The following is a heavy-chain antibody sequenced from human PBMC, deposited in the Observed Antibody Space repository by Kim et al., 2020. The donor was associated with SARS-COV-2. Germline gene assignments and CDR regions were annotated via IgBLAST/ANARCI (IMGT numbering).Heavy chain of an antibody. Sequence: GGSLRLSCAASGFSFSSRGIHWVRQAPGKGLEWVAVISNDETYKNYADSVKGRFTISRDNSKNTVDLQTNSLRVEDTAVYYCARAREKSFDYWGQGTLVTVSS. CDR2: ISNDETYK. CDR3: ARAREKSFDY. CDR1: GFSFSSRG. V-gene: IGHV3-30*03. J-gene: IGHJ4*02.